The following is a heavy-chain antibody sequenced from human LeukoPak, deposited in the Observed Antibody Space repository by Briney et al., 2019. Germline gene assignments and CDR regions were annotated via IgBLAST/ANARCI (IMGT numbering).Heavy chain of an antibody. CDR1: GYTLTGYY. Sequence: ASVKVSCKASGYTLTGYYKHWVRQAPGQGLEWMGWINPNSGGTNYAQKFQGRVTMTRDTSISTAYMELSRLRSDDTAVYYCASFDYGGNSHFDYWGQGTLVTVSS. V-gene: IGHV1-2*02. CDR3: ASFDYGGNSHFDY. J-gene: IGHJ4*02. CDR2: INPNSGGT. D-gene: IGHD4-23*01.